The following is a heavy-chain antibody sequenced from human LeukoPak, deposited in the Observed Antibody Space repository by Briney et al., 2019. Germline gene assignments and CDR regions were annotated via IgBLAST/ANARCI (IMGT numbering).Heavy chain of an antibody. CDR2: ISGSGGST. Sequence: PGGPLRLSCAASGFTFNKYGLSWVRQAPGKGLEWVSAISGSGGSTYYADSVKGRFTISRDNSKNTLYLQMNSLRAEDTAVYYCAKVLEVVVAATPDYWGQGTLVTVSS. CDR3: AKVLEVVVAATPDY. J-gene: IGHJ4*02. CDR1: GFTFNKYG. V-gene: IGHV3-23*01. D-gene: IGHD2-15*01.